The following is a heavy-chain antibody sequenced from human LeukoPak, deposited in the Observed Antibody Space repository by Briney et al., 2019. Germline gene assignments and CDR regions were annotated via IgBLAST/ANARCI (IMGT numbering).Heavy chain of an antibody. J-gene: IGHJ6*03. CDR3: ARAVKDYYYMDV. CDR1: GASISSYY. V-gene: IGHV4-59*01. CDR2: IYYSGST. Sequence: SETLSLTCTDSGASISSYYWSWIRQPPGKGLEWIGYIYYSGSTNYNPSLKSRVTISVDTSKNQFSLKLSSVTAADTAVYYCARAVKDYYYMDVWAKGPRSPSP.